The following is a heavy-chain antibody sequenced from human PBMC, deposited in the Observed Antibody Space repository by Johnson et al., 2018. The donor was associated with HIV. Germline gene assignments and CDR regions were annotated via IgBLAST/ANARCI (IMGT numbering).Heavy chain of an antibody. Sequence: EKLVESGGGLVQPGGSLKLSCAASGFTFSGSAMHWVRQASGKGLGWVGRIRSKANSYATAYAASVKGRFTISRDDSKNTAYLQMNSLRAEDTAVYYCARDPDGTTGTTYPDAAFDIWGQGTMVTVSS. CDR2: IRSKANSYAT. CDR3: ARDPDGTTGTTYPDAAFDI. D-gene: IGHD1-1*01. CDR1: GFTFSGSA. J-gene: IGHJ3*02. V-gene: IGHV3-73*02.